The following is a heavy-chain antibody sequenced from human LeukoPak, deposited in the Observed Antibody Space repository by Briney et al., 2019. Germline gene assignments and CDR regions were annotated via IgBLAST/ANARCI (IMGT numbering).Heavy chain of an antibody. V-gene: IGHV3-23*01. D-gene: IGHD5-18*01. Sequence: PGGSLRLSCAASGFTFRNYAMSWVRQAPGRGLEWVSTISGSGGGTHYADSVKGRFTISRDNSKNTLYFQMSSLRAEDTAVYYCVREWRQQLALEYWGQGTLVTVSS. CDR1: GFTFRNYA. CDR2: ISGSGGGT. CDR3: VREWRQQLALEY. J-gene: IGHJ4*02.